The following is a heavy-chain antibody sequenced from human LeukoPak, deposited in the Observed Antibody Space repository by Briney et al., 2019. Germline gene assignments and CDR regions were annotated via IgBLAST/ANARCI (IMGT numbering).Heavy chain of an antibody. D-gene: IGHD3-10*01. Sequence: KSSQTLCLHCTVSAGSMIGSFWSSFRQPPGKGPEWIGYIYDNGNTNYNPSLNSRLTLSLDRSKNLLSLRLRSVIAADTAVYYCARIYGSGLPRYHGIDVWGQGTTFTV. CDR3: ARIYGSGLPRYHGIDV. J-gene: IGHJ6*02. V-gene: IGHV4-59*01. CDR2: IYDNGNT. CDR1: AGSMIGSF.